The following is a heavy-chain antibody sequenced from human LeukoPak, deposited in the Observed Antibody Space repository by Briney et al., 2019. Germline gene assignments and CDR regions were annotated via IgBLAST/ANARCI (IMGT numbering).Heavy chain of an antibody. CDR1: GGSISSYY. J-gene: IGHJ6*03. V-gene: IGHV4-59*01. D-gene: IGHD3-22*01. Sequence: SETLSLTCTVSGGSISSYYWSWIRQPPGKGLEWIGNIYYSGSTNYNPSLTSRVTISVDTSKNQFSLKLSSVTAADTAVYYCTRGSIAYYYMDVWGKGTTVTISS. CDR3: TRGSIAYYYMDV. CDR2: IYYSGST.